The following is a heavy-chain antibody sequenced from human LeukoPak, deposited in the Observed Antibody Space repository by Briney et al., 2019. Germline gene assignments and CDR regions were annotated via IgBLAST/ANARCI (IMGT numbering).Heavy chain of an antibody. Sequence: SVKRSCKASGGTFSSYAISWVREAPGQGLEWMGGIIPIFGTANYAQKFQGRVTMTRDTSISTAYMELSSLRSDDAAVYYCARDLYPRSNFPVSAFDYWGQGTLVPVSS. CDR2: IIPIFGTA. D-gene: IGHD1-14*01. J-gene: IGHJ4*02. CDR3: ARDLYPRSNFPVSAFDY. CDR1: GGTFSSYA. V-gene: IGHV1-69*05.